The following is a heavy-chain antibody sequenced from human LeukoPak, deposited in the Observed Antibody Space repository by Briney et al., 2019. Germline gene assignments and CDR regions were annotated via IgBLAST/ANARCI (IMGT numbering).Heavy chain of an antibody. D-gene: IGHD3-22*01. CDR1: GFTFSSYS. CDR3: ARDPENLFTMIVHDVFDI. V-gene: IGHV3-21*01. Sequence: GGSLRLSCAASGFTFSSYSMNWVRQAPGKGLEWVSSISSGSTYIYYADSVKGRFTISRDNAKNSLYLQMNSLRAEDTAVYYCARDPENLFTMIVHDVFDIWGQGTMVTVSS. J-gene: IGHJ3*02. CDR2: ISSGSTYI.